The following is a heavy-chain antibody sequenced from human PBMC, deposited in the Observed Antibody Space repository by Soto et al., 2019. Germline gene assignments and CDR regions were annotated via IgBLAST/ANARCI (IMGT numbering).Heavy chain of an antibody. J-gene: IGHJ6*02. V-gene: IGHV3-30*18. D-gene: IGHD3-10*01. CDR2: ISYDGSNK. CDR3: VKVGHGSGSYYKNYYYYGMDV. CDR1: GFTFSSYG. Sequence: QVQLVESGGGVVQPGRSLRLSCAASGFTFSSYGMHWVRQAPGKGLEWVAVISYDGSNKYYADSVKGRFTISRDNSKNTLYLQMNSLRAEDTAVYYCVKVGHGSGSYYKNYYYYGMDVWGQGTTVTVSS.